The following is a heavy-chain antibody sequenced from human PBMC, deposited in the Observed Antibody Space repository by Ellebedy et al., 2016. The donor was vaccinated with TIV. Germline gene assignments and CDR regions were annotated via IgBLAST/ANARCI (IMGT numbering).Heavy chain of an antibody. V-gene: IGHV3-23*01. CDR1: GFTFNSYA. CDR3: ARNVDAFSAYSGMDV. D-gene: IGHD2/OR15-2a*01. Sequence: GGSLRLSXAASGFTFNSYAMSWVRQAPGKGLEWVSGISAGGGSTYYADSVKGRFTISRDNSKSTLYLQMNSLRAEDTAVDYCARNVDAFSAYSGMDVWGQGTTVTVSS. CDR2: ISAGGGST. J-gene: IGHJ6*02.